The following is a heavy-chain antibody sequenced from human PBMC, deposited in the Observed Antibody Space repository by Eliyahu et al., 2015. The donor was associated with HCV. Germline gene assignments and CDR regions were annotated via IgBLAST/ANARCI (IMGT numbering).Heavy chain of an antibody. CDR2: ISSSSSYI. CDR3: ARDFLTGYYFDY. V-gene: IGHV3-21*01. CDR1: GFTFSSYS. Sequence: EVQLVESGGGLVKPGGSLRLSCAASGFTFSSYSMNWVRQAPGKGLEWVSSISSSSSYIYYADSVKGRFTISRDNAKNSLYLQMNSLRAEDTAVYYCARDFLTGYYFDYWGQGTLVTVSS. D-gene: IGHD3-9*01. J-gene: IGHJ4*02.